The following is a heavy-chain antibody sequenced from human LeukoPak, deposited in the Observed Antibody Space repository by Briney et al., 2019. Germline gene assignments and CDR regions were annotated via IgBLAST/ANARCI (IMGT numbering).Heavy chain of an antibody. CDR2: IYHSGST. V-gene: IGHV4-4*02. CDR1: GDSISSGNW. Sequence: PSETLSLTCAVSGDSISSGNWWSWVRQPPGKGLEWIGEIYHSGSTNYNPSLKSRVTISVDKSKNQFSLKLSSVTAADTAVYYCARYCSSTSCFYFDYWGQGTLVTVSS. J-gene: IGHJ4*02. D-gene: IGHD2-2*01. CDR3: ARYCSSTSCFYFDY.